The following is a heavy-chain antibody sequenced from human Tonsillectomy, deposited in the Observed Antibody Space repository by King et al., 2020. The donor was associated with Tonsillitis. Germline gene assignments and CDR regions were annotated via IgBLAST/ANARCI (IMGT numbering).Heavy chain of an antibody. CDR2: VYSSGRA. D-gene: IGHD6-19*01. CDR3: ARDIGSANHYYFDY. Sequence: LQLQESGPGLVKPSETLSLTCTVSGASITGDYWTWIRQSAGKGLEWIGRVYSSGRAYYNPSLESRVAMSVDTSKNQFSLRLSSVTAADTAVYFCARDIGSANHYYFDYWGQGTLVTVSS. V-gene: IGHV4-4*07. CDR1: GASITGDY. J-gene: IGHJ4*02.